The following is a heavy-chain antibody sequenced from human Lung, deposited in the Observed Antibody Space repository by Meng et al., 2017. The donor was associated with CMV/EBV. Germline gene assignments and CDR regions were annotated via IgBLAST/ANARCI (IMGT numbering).Heavy chain of an antibody. CDR3: ARAVNDDFWSEYYRSDRIDY. CDR2: INHSGST. V-gene: IGHV4-34*01. Sequence: SQXXSLTCAVHGGSLSGSYWGWIRQSPEKGLEWIGEINHSGSTTYNPSLKSRVTIPIDTSKHQFSLKLSSVTAADTADYYCARAVNDDFWSEYYRSDRIDYWGHGTLVTVSS. D-gene: IGHD3-3*01. J-gene: IGHJ4*01. CDR1: GGSLSGSY.